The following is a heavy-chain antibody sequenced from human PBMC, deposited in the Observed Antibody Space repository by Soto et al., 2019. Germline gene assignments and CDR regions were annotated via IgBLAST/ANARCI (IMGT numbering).Heavy chain of an antibody. D-gene: IGHD2-15*01. J-gene: IGHJ4*02. CDR2: MNPNSGNT. V-gene: IGHV1-8*01. CDR3: ARERSGYFDC. CDR1: GYTFTSYD. Sequence: QVQLVQSGAEVKKPGASVKVSCKASGYTFTSYDINWVRQATGQGLEWMGWMNPNSGNTDYAQKFQGRVTMTRNTTTSTAYRELSSMRSKDTAVYYCARERSGYFDCWGPGTLVTVSS.